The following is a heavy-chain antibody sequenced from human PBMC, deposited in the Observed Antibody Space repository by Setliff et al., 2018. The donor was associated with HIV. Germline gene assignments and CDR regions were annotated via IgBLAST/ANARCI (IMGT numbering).Heavy chain of an antibody. V-gene: IGHV4-4*07. J-gene: IGHJ4*01. CDR2: LYSGGTT. CDR1: GVSVNDYY. Sequence: PSETLSLTCSVSGVSVNDYYWSWIRQPAGKGLEWIGRLYSGGTTNYNPSPKSRLTMSVDTSNNKFSLKLNFVTAADTAVYYCARDRDRKDTTYVRFDYWGHGILVTVSS. CDR3: ARDRDRKDTTYVRFDY. D-gene: IGHD4-17*01.